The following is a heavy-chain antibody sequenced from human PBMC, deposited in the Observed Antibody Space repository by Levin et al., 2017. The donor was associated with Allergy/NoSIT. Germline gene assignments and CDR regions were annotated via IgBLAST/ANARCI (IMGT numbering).Heavy chain of an antibody. CDR1: GYSVSSNSAA. CDR3: AKGGDGAGLYYYYGMDV. CDR2: TYYRSKWYN. Sequence: SETLSLTCAISGYSVSSNSAAWNWIRQSPSRGLEWLGRTYYRSKWYNDYAVSVKSRITINPDTSKNQFSLQLNSVTPEDTAVYYCAKGGDGAGLYYYYGMDVWGQGTTVTVSS. J-gene: IGHJ6*02. D-gene: IGHD3-16*01. V-gene: IGHV6-1*01.